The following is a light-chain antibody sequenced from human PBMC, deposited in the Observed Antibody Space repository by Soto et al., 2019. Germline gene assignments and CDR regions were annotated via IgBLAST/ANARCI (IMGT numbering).Light chain of an antibody. CDR2: EVN. V-gene: IGLV2-8*01. CDR1: SSDVGDYNY. Sequence: QSALTQPPSASGSPGQSVTISCTGTSSDVGDYNYVSWYQQHPGKAPKLMIYEVNKRPSGVPDRFSGSKSGNTATLIVSGLQTEDEADYYCSSYAGKGVFGGGTKLTVL. CDR3: SSYAGKGV. J-gene: IGLJ2*01.